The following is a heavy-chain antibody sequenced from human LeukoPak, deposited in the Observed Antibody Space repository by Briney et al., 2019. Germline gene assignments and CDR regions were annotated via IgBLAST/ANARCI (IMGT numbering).Heavy chain of an antibody. D-gene: IGHD3-10*01. CDR2: IYYSGST. J-gene: IGHJ4*02. CDR1: GGSISSYY. CDR3: ARHEVVRGVIIYGFDY. Sequence: SETLSLTCTVSGGSISSYYRSWIRQPPGKGLEWIGYIYYSGSTNYNPSLKSRVTISVDTSKKQFSLKLSSVTAADTAVYYCARHEVVRGVIIYGFDYWGQGTLVTVSS. V-gene: IGHV4-59*01.